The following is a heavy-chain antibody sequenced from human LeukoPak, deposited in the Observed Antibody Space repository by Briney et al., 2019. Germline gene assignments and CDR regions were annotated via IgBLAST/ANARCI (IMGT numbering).Heavy chain of an antibody. V-gene: IGHV3-33*01. D-gene: IGHD6-19*01. Sequence: GGSLRHSCAASGFTFSSYGMHWVRQAPGKGLEWVAVIWYDGSNKYYADSVKGRFTISRDNSKNTLYLQMNSLRAEDTAVYYCATPGGVAVALMNVWGKGTTVTVSS. CDR1: GFTFSSYG. J-gene: IGHJ6*04. CDR2: IWYDGSNK. CDR3: ATPGGVAVALMNV.